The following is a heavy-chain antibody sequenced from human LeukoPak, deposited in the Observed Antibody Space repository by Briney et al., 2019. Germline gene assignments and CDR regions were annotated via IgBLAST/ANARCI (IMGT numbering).Heavy chain of an antibody. CDR1: RLTFGDYA. D-gene: IGHD3-10*01. CDR3: TRDRECQNGFDY. CDR2: GRNEENYSTK. Sequence: GGSLRLSCTASRLTFGDYAILSFRRAPGKGLEWLTFGRNEENYSTKEDAASVKGIFTISRNNTKSVAYLQMNSLEIEDTAVYYCTRDRECQNGFDYWGQGTLVTVSS. J-gene: IGHJ4*02. V-gene: IGHV3-49*03.